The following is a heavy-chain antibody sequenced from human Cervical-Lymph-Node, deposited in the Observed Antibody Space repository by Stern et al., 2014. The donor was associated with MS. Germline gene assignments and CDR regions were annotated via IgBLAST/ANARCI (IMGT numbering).Heavy chain of an antibody. CDR1: GFTFSSYG. D-gene: IGHD3-10*01. V-gene: IGHV3-30*18. J-gene: IGHJ4*02. Sequence: VQLVESGGGVVQPGRSLRLSCAASGFTFSSYGMHWVRQAPGKGLEWVAGISYDGSNKYYAESVKGRFTISRDNSKNTLYLQMNSLRAEDTAVYYCAKVASGSYPEDYWGQGTLVTVSS. CDR2: ISYDGSNK. CDR3: AKVASGSYPEDY.